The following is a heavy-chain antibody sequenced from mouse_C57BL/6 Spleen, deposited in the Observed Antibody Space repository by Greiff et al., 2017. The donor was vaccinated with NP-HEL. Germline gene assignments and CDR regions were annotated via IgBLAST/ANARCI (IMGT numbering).Heavy chain of an antibody. CDR1: GFTFSDYG. Sequence: EVQLVESGGGLVKPGGSLKLSCAASGFTFSDYGMHWVRQAPEKGLEWVAYISSGSSTIYYADTVKGRFTISRDNAKNTLFLQMTSLRSEDTAMYYCARGLYGYDEAWFAYWGQGTLVTVSA. J-gene: IGHJ3*01. D-gene: IGHD2-2*01. CDR3: ARGLYGYDEAWFAY. CDR2: ISSGSSTI. V-gene: IGHV5-17*01.